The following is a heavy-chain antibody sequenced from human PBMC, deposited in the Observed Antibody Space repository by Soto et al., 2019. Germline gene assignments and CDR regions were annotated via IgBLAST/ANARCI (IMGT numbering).Heavy chain of an antibody. CDR1: GFTFSSYA. V-gene: IGHV3-30-3*01. J-gene: IGHJ6*02. CDR2: ISYDGSNK. D-gene: IGHD3-10*01. Sequence: GGSLRLSCAASGFTFSSYAMHWVRQAPGKGLEWVAVISYDGSNKYYADSVKGRFTISRDNSKNTLYLQMNSLRAEDTAVYYCASYYSSAGNYYYYVMDFWGQRSTVTVS. CDR3: ASYYSSAGNYYYYVMDF.